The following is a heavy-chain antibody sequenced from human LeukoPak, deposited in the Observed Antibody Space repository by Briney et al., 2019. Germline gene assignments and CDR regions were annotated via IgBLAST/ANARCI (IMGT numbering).Heavy chain of an antibody. CDR2: IYYSGST. V-gene: IGHV4-59*01. D-gene: IGHD3-22*01. Sequence: PSETLSLTCTVSGGSISSYYWSWIRQPPGKGLEWIGYIYYSGSTNYNPSLKSRVTISVDTSKNQFSLKLSSVTAADTAVYYCARSPMYYYDSSGYYVFGGQGTLVTVSS. J-gene: IGHJ4*02. CDR1: GGSISSYY. CDR3: ARSPMYYYDSSGYYVF.